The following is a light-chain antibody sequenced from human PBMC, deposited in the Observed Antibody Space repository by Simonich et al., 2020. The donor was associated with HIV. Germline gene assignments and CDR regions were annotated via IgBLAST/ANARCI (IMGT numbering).Light chain of an antibody. CDR1: SSDVGSYNL. Sequence: QSALTQPASVSGSPGQSITIPCTGTSSDVGSYNLVSWYQQHPGKAPKVMIYEGSERPSGVSNRFSGSKSDNTASLTISGLQAEDEADYYCSSYTSSTTPVFGGGTKLTVL. CDR3: SSYTSSTTPV. J-gene: IGLJ2*01. CDR2: EGS. V-gene: IGLV2-14*02.